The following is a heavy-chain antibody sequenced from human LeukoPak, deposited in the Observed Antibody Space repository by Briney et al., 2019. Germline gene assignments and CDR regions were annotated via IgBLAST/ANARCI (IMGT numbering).Heavy chain of an antibody. J-gene: IGHJ4*02. D-gene: IGHD2-15*01. Sequence: SETLSLTCTVSSGSVSSGSYYWSWIRQPPGKGLEWIGYIYYSGSTNYNPSLKSRVTISVDTSKNQFSLKLSSVTAADTAVYYCAREGPPINCSGGSCYELFDYWGQGTLVTVSS. V-gene: IGHV4-61*01. CDR3: AREGPPINCSGGSCYELFDY. CDR2: IYYSGST. CDR1: SGSVSSGSYY.